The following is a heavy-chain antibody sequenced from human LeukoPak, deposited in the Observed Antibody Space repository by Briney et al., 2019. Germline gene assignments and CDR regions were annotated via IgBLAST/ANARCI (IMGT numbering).Heavy chain of an antibody. J-gene: IGHJ4*02. Sequence: ASVKVSCKTSGYICTTYAIKWVRQAPGQRLQCMGWINPGNGDTKYSQDFHGRVTITSDTSATTVYMELRGLRSEDTALYYCARGDTYCDGDCFSEWGQGTLVTVSS. V-gene: IGHV1-3*03. CDR1: GYICTTYA. CDR2: INPGNGDT. D-gene: IGHD2-21*01. CDR3: ARGDTYCDGDCFSE.